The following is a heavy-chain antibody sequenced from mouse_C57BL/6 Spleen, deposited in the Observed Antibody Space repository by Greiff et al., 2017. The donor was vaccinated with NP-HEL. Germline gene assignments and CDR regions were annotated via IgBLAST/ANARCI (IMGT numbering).Heavy chain of an antibody. J-gene: IGHJ4*01. CDR3: ARLYYGNSAMDD. Sequence: QVQLQQPGAELVKPGASVKLSCKASGYTFTSYWMHWVKQRPGQGLEWIGMIHPNSGSTNYNEKFKSKATLTVDKSSSTAYMQLSSLTSEDSAVYYCARLYYGNSAMDDWGQGTSVTVSS. CDR1: GYTFTSYW. D-gene: IGHD2-1*01. CDR2: IHPNSGST. V-gene: IGHV1-64*01.